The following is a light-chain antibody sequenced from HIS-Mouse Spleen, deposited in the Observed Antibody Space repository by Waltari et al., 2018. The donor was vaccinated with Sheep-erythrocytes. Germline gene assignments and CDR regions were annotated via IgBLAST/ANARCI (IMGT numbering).Light chain of an antibody. CDR3: QAWDSSTAV. CDR1: KLGDKY. Sequence: SYELTQPPSVSVSPGQTASITCSGDKLGDKYACWYQQKPGQSPVLVIYQDSKRPSGIPWRFSGSNSGNTATLTISGTQAMDEADYYCQAWDSSTAVFGGGTKVTVL. CDR2: QDS. J-gene: IGLJ2*01. V-gene: IGLV3-1*01.